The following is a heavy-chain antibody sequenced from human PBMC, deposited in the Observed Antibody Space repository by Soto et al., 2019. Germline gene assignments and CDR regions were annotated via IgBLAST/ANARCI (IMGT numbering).Heavy chain of an antibody. CDR1: GYTFSDFS. J-gene: IGHJ6*02. Sequence: QVHLVQSGAEVRKPGASVKVSCKASGYTFSDFSMHWVRQAPGQGLEWVGWMNPDTGGTNYAQKFQGWINMTRDTTISTAYMELSRLRSDDTAVYYCARDPYTSSSGYYYGMDVWGQGTTVTVSS. V-gene: IGHV1-2*04. CDR3: ARDPYTSSSGYYYGMDV. CDR2: MNPDTGGT. D-gene: IGHD6-13*01.